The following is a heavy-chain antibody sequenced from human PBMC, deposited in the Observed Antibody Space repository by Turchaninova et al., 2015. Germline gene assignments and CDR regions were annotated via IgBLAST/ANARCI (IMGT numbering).Heavy chain of an antibody. CDR2: INPNSGGT. Sequence: QVQLVQSGAEVKKPGASVKVSGKATGYTSTGSERHWVRQAPGQGLEWMGWINPNSGGTNYAQKFQGWVTMTRDTSISTAYMELSRLRSDDTAVYYCARDAGGSFIPYIDYWGQGTLVTVSS. CDR3: ARDAGGSFIPYIDY. D-gene: IGHD1-26*01. CDR1: GYTSTGSE. J-gene: IGHJ4*02. V-gene: IGHV1-2*04.